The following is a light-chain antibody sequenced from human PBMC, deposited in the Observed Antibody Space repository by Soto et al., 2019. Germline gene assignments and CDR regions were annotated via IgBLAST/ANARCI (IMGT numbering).Light chain of an antibody. Sequence: DIQMTQSPSSLSASIGDRVTIAYQASQGINNYLNWYQQKPGKAPKLLISDATILQTGLPSRFTGSGSGTDFTFTISSLQPEDAGTYYCQHFDNLPLSFGGGTKVEI. J-gene: IGKJ4*01. V-gene: IGKV1-33*01. CDR2: DAT. CDR3: QHFDNLPLS. CDR1: QGINNY.